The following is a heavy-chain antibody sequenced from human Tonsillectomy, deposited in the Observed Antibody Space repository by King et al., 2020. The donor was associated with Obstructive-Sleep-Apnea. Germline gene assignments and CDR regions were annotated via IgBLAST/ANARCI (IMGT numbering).Heavy chain of an antibody. Sequence: VQLVESGGGLVQPGGSLRLSCAASGFTFYSYWMHWVRQAPGKGLVGVSRIDSDGSSTSYGDSVKGRFTISRDNAKNTLYLQMNSLRAEDTAVYYCARSTVFGLLIYYGMDVWGQGTTVTVSS. J-gene: IGHJ6*02. D-gene: IGHD3/OR15-3a*01. V-gene: IGHV3-74*01. CDR2: IDSDGSST. CDR3: ARSTVFGLLIYYGMDV. CDR1: GFTFYSYW.